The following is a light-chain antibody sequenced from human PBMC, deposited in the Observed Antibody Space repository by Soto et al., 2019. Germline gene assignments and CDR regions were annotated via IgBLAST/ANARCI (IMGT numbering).Light chain of an antibody. J-gene: IGLJ3*02. CDR3: RSYTSSSTLWV. CDR2: EVS. Sequence: QSALTQPASVSGSPGQSITISCTGTSSDVGGYNYVSWYQQHPGKAPKLMIYEVSNRPSGVSNRFSGSKSGNTASLTISGLQAEHEADYYCRSYTSSSTLWVFGGGTKLTVL. V-gene: IGLV2-14*01. CDR1: SSDVGGYNY.